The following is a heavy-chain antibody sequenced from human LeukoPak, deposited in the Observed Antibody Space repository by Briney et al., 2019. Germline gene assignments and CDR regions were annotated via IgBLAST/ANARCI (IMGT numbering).Heavy chain of an antibody. J-gene: IGHJ4*02. D-gene: IGHD1-26*01. CDR3: ARDTSGSYDY. CDR1: GFTFSNAW. V-gene: IGHV3-66*01. CDR2: IYSGGST. Sequence: GGSLRLSCAASGFTFSNAWVSWVRQAPGKGLEWVSVIYSGGSTYYADSVKGRFTISRDDSKNTLYLQMNSLRAEDTAVYYCARDTSGSYDYWGQGTLVTVSS.